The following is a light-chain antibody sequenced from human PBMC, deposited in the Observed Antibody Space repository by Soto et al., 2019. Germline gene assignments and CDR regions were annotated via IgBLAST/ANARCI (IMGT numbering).Light chain of an antibody. V-gene: IGKV3-20*01. Sequence: EIVLTQSPGTLSLSPGERATLSCRASQSVSSSLAWYQQKTGQAPRLLISGASSRATGIPDRFSGSGSETDFTLTISRLEPEDFAVYYCQQYGSSPRTFGQGTKVDIK. CDR3: QQYGSSPRT. CDR1: QSVSSS. J-gene: IGKJ1*01. CDR2: GAS.